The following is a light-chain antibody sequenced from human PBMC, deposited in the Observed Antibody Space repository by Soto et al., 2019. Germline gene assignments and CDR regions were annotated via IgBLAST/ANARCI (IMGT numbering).Light chain of an antibody. CDR3: QQYGSSPRLT. Sequence: EIVLTQSPGTLSLSPGERATLSCRASQSVSRSYLAWYQQKPGQAPRLRIYGASSMATGIPDRFSGSGSGTDVTLPISRLEPEEFAVYYCQQYGSSPRLTFGGGTKVEI. CDR2: GAS. V-gene: IGKV3-20*01. CDR1: QSVSRSY. J-gene: IGKJ4*01.